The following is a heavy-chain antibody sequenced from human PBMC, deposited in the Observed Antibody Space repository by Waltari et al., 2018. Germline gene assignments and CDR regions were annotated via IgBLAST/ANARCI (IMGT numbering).Heavy chain of an antibody. CDR3: ARPTLVTTNHFEY. J-gene: IGHJ4*02. CDR2: INGDGSST. V-gene: IGHV3-74*01. CDR1: GFTFSSYW. D-gene: IGHD4-17*01. Sequence: EVQLVESGGGLVQPGGSLTLSCAASGFTFSSYWMHWVRQAPGKGLVWVSRINGDGSSTDYADSVKGRFIISRDNAQNTMFLQMSSLRAEDTAVYYCARPTLVTTNHFEYWGQGSLVTVSS.